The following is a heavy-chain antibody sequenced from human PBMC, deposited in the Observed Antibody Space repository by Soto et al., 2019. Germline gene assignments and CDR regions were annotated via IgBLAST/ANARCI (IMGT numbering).Heavy chain of an antibody. CDR2: IIPIFGTA. J-gene: IGHJ6*02. CDR3: ARDYDLGYCSGGSCYSGGYYYGMDV. D-gene: IGHD2-15*01. Sequence: SVKVSCKASGGTFSSYAISWVRQAPGQGLEWMGGIIPIFGTANYARKFQGRVTITADKSTSTAYMELSSLRSEDTAVYYCARDYDLGYCSGGSCYSGGYYYGMDVWGQGTTVTVSS. CDR1: GGTFSSYA. V-gene: IGHV1-69*06.